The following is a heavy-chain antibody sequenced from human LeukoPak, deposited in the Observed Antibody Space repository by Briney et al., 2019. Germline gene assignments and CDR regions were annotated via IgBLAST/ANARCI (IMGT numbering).Heavy chain of an antibody. Sequence: PGGSLRLSCVASGFTFSNYAMSWARQAPGKGLEWVSAITGSGGNTYYADSVKGRFTISRDNSKNTVFLQMNSLRAEDTAVYYCAKWGDYDVLTGYYVSDYWGQGTLVTVSS. CDR3: AKWGDYDVLTGYYVSDY. J-gene: IGHJ4*02. CDR2: ITGSGGNT. V-gene: IGHV3-23*01. D-gene: IGHD3-9*01. CDR1: GFTFSNYA.